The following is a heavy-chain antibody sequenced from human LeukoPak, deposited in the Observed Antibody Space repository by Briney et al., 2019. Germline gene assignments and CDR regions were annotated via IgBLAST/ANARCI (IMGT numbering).Heavy chain of an antibody. Sequence: SETLSLTCAVSGGPFSGYFRSWIRQSSGRGLEWIGEIHNSGTTNYNPSLNSRVTISEDTSKNQFYLNLSSVTAADTAVYYCARRYYYNLGSFPFDFWGQGTLVTVSS. V-gene: IGHV4-34*01. CDR1: GGPFSGYF. CDR3: ARRYYYNLGSFPFDF. CDR2: IHNSGTT. J-gene: IGHJ4*02. D-gene: IGHD3-10*01.